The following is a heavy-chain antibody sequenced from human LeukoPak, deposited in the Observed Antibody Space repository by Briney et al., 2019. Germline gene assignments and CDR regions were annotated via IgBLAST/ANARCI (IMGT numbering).Heavy chain of an antibody. CDR3: ARVKDYGDYGYFDY. CDR2: VYYSGST. J-gene: IGHJ4*02. Sequence: PSETLSLTCTVSGGSVSSSSYYWSWIRQPPGKGLEFIGYVYYSGSTNYNPSLKRRVTVSVHTSKNQSSLKLSSVTAADTAVYYCARVKDYGDYGYFDYWGQGALVTVSS. CDR1: GGSVSSSSYY. D-gene: IGHD4-17*01. V-gene: IGHV4-61*01.